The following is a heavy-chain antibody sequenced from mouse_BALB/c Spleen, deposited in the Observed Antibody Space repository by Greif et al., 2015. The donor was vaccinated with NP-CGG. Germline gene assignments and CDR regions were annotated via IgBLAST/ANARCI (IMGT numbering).Heavy chain of an antibody. J-gene: IGHJ2*01. CDR1: GFTFTDYY. Sequence: EVKLMESGGGLVQPGGPLRLSCATSGFTFTDYYMSWVRQPPGKALEWLGFIRNKANGYTTEYSASVKGRFTISRDNSQSILYLQMNTLRAEDSATYYCARDGNFDYWGQGTTLTVSS. CDR2: IRNKANGYTT. CDR3: ARDGNFDY. V-gene: IGHV7-3*02.